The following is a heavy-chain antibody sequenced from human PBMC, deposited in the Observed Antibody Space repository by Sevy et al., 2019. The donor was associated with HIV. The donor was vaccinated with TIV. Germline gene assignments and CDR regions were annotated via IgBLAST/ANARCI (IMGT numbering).Heavy chain of an antibody. CDR3: TRLPNFPPNYGMDV. Sequence: GGSLRLSCAASGFTFSGSAMHWVRQASGKGLEWVGRIRSKANSYATANAASVKGRLTISRDDSMNTAYLQMNSLKTEDTAVYYCTRLPNFPPNYGMDVWGQGTTVTVSS. V-gene: IGHV3-73*01. CDR1: GFTFSGSA. J-gene: IGHJ6*02. CDR2: IRSKANSYAT. D-gene: IGHD7-27*01.